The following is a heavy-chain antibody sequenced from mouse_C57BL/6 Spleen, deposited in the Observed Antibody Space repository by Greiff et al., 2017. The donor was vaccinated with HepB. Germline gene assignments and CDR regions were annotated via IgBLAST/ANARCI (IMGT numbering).Heavy chain of an antibody. CDR2: IDPEDGET. Sequence: VHVKQSGAELVKPGASVKLSCTASGFNIKDYYMHWVKQRTEQGLEWIGRIDPEDGETKYAPKFQGKATITADTSSNTAYLQLSSLTSEDTAVYYCATLPSGENAMDYWGQGTSVTVSS. V-gene: IGHV14-2*01. CDR3: ATLPSGENAMDY. CDR1: GFNIKDYY. J-gene: IGHJ4*01.